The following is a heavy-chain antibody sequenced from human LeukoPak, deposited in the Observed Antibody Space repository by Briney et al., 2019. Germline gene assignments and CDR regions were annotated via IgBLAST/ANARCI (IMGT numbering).Heavy chain of an antibody. Sequence: SETLSLTCTVSGGSISSSSCYWGWIRQPPGKGLEWIGSIYYSGSTYYNPSLKSRVTISVDTSKNQFSLKLSSVTAADTAVYYCARQRVTAVAVPYEGPFDYWGQGTLVTVSS. J-gene: IGHJ4*02. CDR1: GGSISSSSCY. CDR2: IYYSGST. D-gene: IGHD6-19*01. CDR3: ARQRVTAVAVPYEGPFDY. V-gene: IGHV4-39*01.